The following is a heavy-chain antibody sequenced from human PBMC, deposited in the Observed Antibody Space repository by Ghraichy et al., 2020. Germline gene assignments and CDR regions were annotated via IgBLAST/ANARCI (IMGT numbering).Heavy chain of an antibody. CDR2: IYHSGHT. J-gene: IGHJ3*02. CDR1: GNSVNSGDYS. CDR3: ARETSLAFDI. V-gene: IGHV4-30-2*01. Sequence: SETLSLTCAVSGNSVNSGDYSWSWIRQPPGKGLEWIGYIYHSGHTYYNPSLKSRLTISLDRSRNHLSLRLSSVTAADTAMYYCARETSLAFDIWGQGALVTVSS.